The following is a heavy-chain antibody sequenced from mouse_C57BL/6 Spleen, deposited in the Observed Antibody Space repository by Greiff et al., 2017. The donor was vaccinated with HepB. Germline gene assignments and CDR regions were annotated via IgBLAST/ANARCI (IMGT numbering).Heavy chain of an antibody. CDR1: GYTFTSYW. CDR2: IDPSDSYT. D-gene: IGHD2-2*01. CDR3: ARYGLDY. V-gene: IGHV1-50*01. J-gene: IGHJ2*01. Sequence: QVHVKQPGAELVKPGASVKLSCKASGYTFTSYWMQWVKQRPGQGLEWIGEIDPSDSYTNYNQKFKGKATLTVDTSSSTAYMQLSSLTSEDSAVYYCARYGLDYWGQGTTLTVSS.